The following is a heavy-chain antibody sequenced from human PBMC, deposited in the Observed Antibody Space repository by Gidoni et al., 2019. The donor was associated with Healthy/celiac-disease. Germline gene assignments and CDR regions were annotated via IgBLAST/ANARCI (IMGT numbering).Heavy chain of an antibody. Sequence: QVHLVQSGAEVKKPRASVKVSCKASGYTFPGYYMHWVRQAPGQGLEWMVWINPNSGGTNDAQKFQGWVTMTRETSISTAYMELSRLRSDDTAVYDCARGLRDQLLSWFDPWGQGTLVTVSS. CDR3: ARGLRDQLLSWFDP. D-gene: IGHD2-2*01. V-gene: IGHV1-2*04. CDR1: GYTFPGYY. CDR2: INPNSGGT. J-gene: IGHJ5*02.